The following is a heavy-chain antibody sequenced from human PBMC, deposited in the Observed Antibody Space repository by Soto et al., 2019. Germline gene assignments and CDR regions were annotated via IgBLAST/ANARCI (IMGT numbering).Heavy chain of an antibody. CDR2: VYSSGTT. CDR1: GGSINSYW. D-gene: IGHD3-10*01. CDR3: ERDIGSYAYGEGY. V-gene: IGHV4-4*07. J-gene: IGHJ4*02. Sequence: SETLSLTCIVSGGSINSYWWSWIRQPAGKGLEWIGRVYSSGTTDYNPSLNSRATLSVETSKNQFSLKLSSVTAADTAVYYCERDIGSYAYGEGYWGQGIQVNVSS.